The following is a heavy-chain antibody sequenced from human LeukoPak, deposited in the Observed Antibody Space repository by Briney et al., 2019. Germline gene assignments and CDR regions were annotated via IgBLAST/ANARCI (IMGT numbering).Heavy chain of an antibody. CDR3: SRESGPFCPFGY. CDR2: ISLARQT. Sequence: ASGTLSLACGVSGAFLSGTNWWSWVRQPPGQGLEWIGAISLARQTIYNPSLNGRPSLSLDQPAHQLSLPLTSVTAADTATSFCSRESGPFCPFGYWGQGALVIVSP. CDR1: GAFLSGTNW. J-gene: IGHJ4*02. D-gene: IGHD1-26*01. V-gene: IGHV4/OR15-8*02.